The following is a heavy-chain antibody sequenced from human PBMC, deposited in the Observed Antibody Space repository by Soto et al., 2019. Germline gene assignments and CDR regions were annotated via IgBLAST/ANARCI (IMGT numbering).Heavy chain of an antibody. D-gene: IGHD2-2*01. CDR2: IYNSGTT. V-gene: IGHV4-59*08. Sequence: SETLSLTCTVSGGTISSYYWSWIRQPPGKGLEWIGYIYNSGTTNYNPSLKSRVTMSVDTSKNQFSLKLPSVPAADTAVYYCARHLNLVPRSPHPFAYWGPGTLVTVSS. J-gene: IGHJ4*02. CDR3: ARHLNLVPRSPHPFAY. CDR1: GGTISSYY.